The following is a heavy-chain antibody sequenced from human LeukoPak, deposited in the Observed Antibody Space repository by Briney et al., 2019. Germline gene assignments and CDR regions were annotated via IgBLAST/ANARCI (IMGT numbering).Heavy chain of an antibody. J-gene: IGHJ6*03. V-gene: IGHV3-7*01. CDR1: EFTLRNYW. Sequence: PGGPLRLSCAASEFTLRNYWMSWVRQAPGKGLEWVATIKEDGSERYYVDSVKGRFTTSRENAKNSLYLQMNSLRAEDTAVYYCARSFYGHDPYYCYMDVWGKGTTVTVSS. CDR3: ARSFYGHDPYYCYMDV. D-gene: IGHD2-2*01. CDR2: IKEDGSER.